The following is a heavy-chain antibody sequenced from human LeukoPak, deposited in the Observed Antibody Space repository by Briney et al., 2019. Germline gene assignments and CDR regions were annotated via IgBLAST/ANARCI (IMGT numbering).Heavy chain of an antibody. CDR1: GGSISSGDYY. J-gene: IGHJ4*02. Sequence: SQTLSLACTVSGGSISSGDYYWSWIRQPPGKGLEWIGYIYYSGSTYYNPSLKSRVTISVDTSKSQFSLKLSSVTAADTAVYYCARVARGSGWFYFDYWGQGTLVTVSS. V-gene: IGHV4-30-4*01. D-gene: IGHD6-19*01. CDR2: IYYSGST. CDR3: ARVARGSGWFYFDY.